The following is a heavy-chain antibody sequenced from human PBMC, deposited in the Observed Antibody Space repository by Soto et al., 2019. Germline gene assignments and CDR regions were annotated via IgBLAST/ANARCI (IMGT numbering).Heavy chain of an antibody. CDR3: ARGDSTDCSNGVCSFFYNHDMDV. D-gene: IGHD2-8*01. Sequence: QVQLVQSGAEVKKPGASVKVSCKASGYSFTDYHIHWVRQAPGQGLEWLGRINPKRGGTSTAEKVQGWVAMNTDTSISTASMELPRLTSDDTAIYYCARGDSTDCSNGVCSFFYNHDMDVWGQGTTVTVSS. J-gene: IGHJ6*02. CDR2: INPKRGGT. CDR1: GYSFTDYH. V-gene: IGHV1-2*04.